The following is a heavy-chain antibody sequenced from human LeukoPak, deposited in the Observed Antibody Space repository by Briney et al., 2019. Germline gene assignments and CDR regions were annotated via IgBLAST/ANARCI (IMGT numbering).Heavy chain of an antibody. J-gene: IGHJ3*02. CDR2: INSDGSST. D-gene: IGHD3-16*02. V-gene: IGHV3-74*01. CDR1: GFTFSSYW. CDR3: ARSGAYDYVWGSYRSEAAFVDI. Sequence: GGSLRLSCAASGFTFSSYWMHWVRQAPGKGLVWASRINSDGSSTSYADSVRGRFTISRDNAKNTLYLQMNSLRAEDTAVYYCARSGAYDYVWGSYRSEAAFVDIWGQGTMVTVSS.